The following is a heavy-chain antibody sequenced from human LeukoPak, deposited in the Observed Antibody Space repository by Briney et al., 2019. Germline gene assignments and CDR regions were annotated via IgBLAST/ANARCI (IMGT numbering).Heavy chain of an antibody. CDR2: ISAYNGNT. D-gene: IGHD1-26*01. CDR3: ARVTTANEWEDY. Sequence: GASVKVSCKASGYTVTGYYMYWVRQAPGQGLEWMGWISAYNGNTNYAQKLQGRVTMTTDTSTSTAYMELRSLRSDDTAVYYCARVTTANEWEDYWGQGTLVTVSS. V-gene: IGHV1-18*04. J-gene: IGHJ4*02. CDR1: GYTVTGYY.